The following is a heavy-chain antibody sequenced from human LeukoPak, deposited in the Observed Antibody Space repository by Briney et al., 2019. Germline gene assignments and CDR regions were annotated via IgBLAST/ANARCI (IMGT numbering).Heavy chain of an antibody. V-gene: IGHV1-46*01. D-gene: IGHD3-22*01. CDR2: INPSGGST. J-gene: IGHJ4*02. CDR3: ARAAETMIVVVPFDY. CDR1: GYTFTSYY. Sequence: ASVKVSCKASGYTFTSYYMHWVRQAPGQGLEWMGIINPSGGSTSYAQKFQGRVTMTRDMSTSTVYMELSSLRSEDPAVYYCARAAETMIVVVPFDYWGQGTLVTVSS.